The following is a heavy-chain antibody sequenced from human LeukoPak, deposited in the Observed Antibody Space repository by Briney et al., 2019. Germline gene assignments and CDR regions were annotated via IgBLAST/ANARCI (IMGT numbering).Heavy chain of an antibody. CDR2: ISSSSSTI. V-gene: IGHV3-48*04. D-gene: IGHD3-10*01. Sequence: PGGSLRLSCAASGFTFSSYSMNWVRQAPGKGLEWVSYISSSSSTIYYADSVKGRFTISRDNAKDSLYLQMNSLRAEDTAVYYCARTYGSGSYYPFDYWGQGTLVTVSS. J-gene: IGHJ4*02. CDR1: GFTFSSYS. CDR3: ARTYGSGSYYPFDY.